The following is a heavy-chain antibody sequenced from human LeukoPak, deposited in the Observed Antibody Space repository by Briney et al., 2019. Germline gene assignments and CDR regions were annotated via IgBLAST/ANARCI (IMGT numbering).Heavy chain of an antibody. V-gene: IGHV3-11*04. CDR2: ISSSGSTI. CDR1: GFTFSDYY. D-gene: IGHD5-12*01. J-gene: IGHJ4*02. Sequence: GGSLRLSCAASGFTFSDYYMSWIRQAPGKGLEWVSYISSSGSTIYYADSVKGRFTISRDNSKNTLYLQMNSLRAEDTAVYYCAIVATSNYFDYWGQGTLVTVSS. CDR3: AIVATSNYFDY.